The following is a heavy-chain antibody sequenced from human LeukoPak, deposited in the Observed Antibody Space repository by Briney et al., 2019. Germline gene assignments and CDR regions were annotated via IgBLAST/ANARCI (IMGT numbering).Heavy chain of an antibody. CDR3: ARGGFYTDWFDP. D-gene: IGHD3-16*01. V-gene: IGHV3-74*01. CDR2: INTDGSTT. CDR1: GFTFSSYW. J-gene: IGHJ5*02. Sequence: PGGSLRLSCAASGFTFSSYWIHWVRQVPGKGLVWVSGINTDGSTTSYADSVKGRFTISRDNSKNTLYLQMNSLRAEDTAVYYCARGGFYTDWFDPWGQGTLVTVSS.